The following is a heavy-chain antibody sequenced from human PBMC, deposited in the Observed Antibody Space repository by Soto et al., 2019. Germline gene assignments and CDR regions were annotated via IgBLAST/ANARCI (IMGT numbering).Heavy chain of an antibody. D-gene: IGHD4-17*01. CDR3: AREGSYGDYFSRPFDY. Sequence: PSETLSLTCTVSGGSISSYYWSWIRQPPGKGLEWIGYIYYSGSTNYNPSLKSRVTISVDTSKNQFSLKLSSVTAADTAVYYCAREGSYGDYFSRPFDYWGQGTLVTVSS. CDR2: IYYSGST. CDR1: GGSISSYY. J-gene: IGHJ4*02. V-gene: IGHV4-59*01.